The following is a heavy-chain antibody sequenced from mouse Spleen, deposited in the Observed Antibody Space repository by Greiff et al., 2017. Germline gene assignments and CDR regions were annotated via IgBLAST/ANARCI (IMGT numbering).Heavy chain of an antibody. CDR1: GFTFSDYG. Sequence: EVKVVESGGGLVKPGGSLKLSCAASGFTFSDYGMHWVRQAPEKGLEWVAYISSGSSTIYYADTVKGRFTISRDNAKNTLFLQMTSLRSEDTAMYYCARDYYGRVLYAMDYWGQGTSVTVSS. CDR2: ISSGSSTI. D-gene: IGHD1-1*01. CDR3: ARDYYGRVLYAMDY. J-gene: IGHJ4*01. V-gene: IGHV5-17*01.